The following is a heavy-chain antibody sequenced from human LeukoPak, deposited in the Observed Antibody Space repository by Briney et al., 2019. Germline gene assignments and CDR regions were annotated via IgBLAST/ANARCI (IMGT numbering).Heavy chain of an antibody. CDR1: GFTFSGYW. V-gene: IGHV3-7*01. J-gene: IGHJ4*02. CDR2: IKEDGTEK. CDR3: AGGGSGWSVY. Sequence: GGSLRLSCAASGFTFSGYWMSWLRQAPGKGLEWVANIKEDGTEKKYVDSVKGRFIISRDNAKNSLYLQMNSLRAEDTAVYYCAGGGSGWSVYWGQGTLVTVSS. D-gene: IGHD6-19*01.